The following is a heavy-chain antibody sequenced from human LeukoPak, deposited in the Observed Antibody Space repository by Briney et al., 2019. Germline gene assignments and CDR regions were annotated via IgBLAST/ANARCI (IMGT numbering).Heavy chain of an antibody. Sequence: PSETLSLTCTVSGDSISSSRHSWGWIRQPPGKGLEWIGSIYYRGSTHYNPSLMSRVTISLDTSKNHFSLKLTSVTAADTAVYYCAGDDYGDLVNAFDIWGQGTMVTVSS. CDR2: IYYRGST. J-gene: IGHJ3*02. CDR3: AGDDYGDLVNAFDI. V-gene: IGHV4-39*02. D-gene: IGHD4-17*01. CDR1: GDSISSSRHS.